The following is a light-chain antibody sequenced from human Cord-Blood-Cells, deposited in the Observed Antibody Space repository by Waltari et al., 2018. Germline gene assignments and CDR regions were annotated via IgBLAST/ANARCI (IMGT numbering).Light chain of an antibody. J-gene: IGKJ1*01. CDR1: QSVSSN. V-gene: IGKV3-15*01. Sequence: EIVMTQSPATLSVSPGDRATLSCRASQSVSSNLAWYQQKPGQAPRLLSYGASTSATGIPARFSGSGSGTEFTLTISSLQSEDFAVYYCQQYKNVPRTFGQGTKVEIK. CDR3: QQYKNVPRT. CDR2: GAS.